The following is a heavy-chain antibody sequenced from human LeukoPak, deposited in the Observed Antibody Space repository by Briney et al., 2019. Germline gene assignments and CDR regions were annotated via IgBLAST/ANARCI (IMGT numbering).Heavy chain of an antibody. CDR1: GFTFSSYS. J-gene: IGHJ4*02. D-gene: IGHD6-13*01. CDR2: ISSSSSYI. CDR3: ARAGESSSLSYFDY. V-gene: IGHV3-21*01. Sequence: PGGSLRLSCAASGFTFSSYSMSWVRQAPGKGLEWVSSISSSSSYIYYADSVKGRFTISRDNAKNSLYLQMNSLRAEDTAVYYCARAGESSSLSYFDYWGQGTLVTVSS.